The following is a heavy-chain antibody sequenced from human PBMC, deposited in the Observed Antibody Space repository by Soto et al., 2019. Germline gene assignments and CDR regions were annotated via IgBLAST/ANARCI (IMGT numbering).Heavy chain of an antibody. CDR1: GFTFSDHY. D-gene: IGHD3-10*01. J-gene: IGHJ4*02. Sequence: EVQLVESGGGLVQPGGSLRLSCAASGFTFSDHYMDWVRQAPGKGLEWVGRTRNKANSYTTEYAASVKGRFTISRDDSKNSLYLQMNSLKTEDTAVYYCATLGVRGDPFYYWGQGTLVTVSS. CDR3: ATLGVRGDPFYY. CDR2: TRNKANSYTT. V-gene: IGHV3-72*01.